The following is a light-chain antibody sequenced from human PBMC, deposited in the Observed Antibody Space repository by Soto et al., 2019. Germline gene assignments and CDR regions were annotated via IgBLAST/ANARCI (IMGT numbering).Light chain of an antibody. CDR2: KAS. CDR1: QSIITS. CDR3: QQYNSYSQT. Sequence: DIQMTQSPSTLSASVGDRVTITCRASQSIITSLAWYQQKPGKAPKLLIYKASSLQSGVPSRFSGSGSGTEFTLTISSLQSDDFATYYCQQYNSYSQTFGQGTKVDIK. J-gene: IGKJ1*01. V-gene: IGKV1-5*03.